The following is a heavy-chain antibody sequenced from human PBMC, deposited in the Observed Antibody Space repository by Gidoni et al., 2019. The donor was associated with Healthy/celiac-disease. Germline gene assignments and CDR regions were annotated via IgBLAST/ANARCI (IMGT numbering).Heavy chain of an antibody. CDR3: ARDSRRAAAGTEVVNWFDP. J-gene: IGHJ5*02. CDR2: IWYDGSNK. V-gene: IGHV3-33*08. D-gene: IGHD6-13*01. CDR1: GFTFSSYG. Sequence: QVQLVESGGGVVQPGRSLRLSCAASGFTFSSYGMHWVRQAPGKGLEWVAVIWYDGSNKYYADSVKGRFTISRDNSKNTLYLQMNSLRAEDTAVYYCARDSRRAAAGTEVVNWFDPWGQGTLVTVSS.